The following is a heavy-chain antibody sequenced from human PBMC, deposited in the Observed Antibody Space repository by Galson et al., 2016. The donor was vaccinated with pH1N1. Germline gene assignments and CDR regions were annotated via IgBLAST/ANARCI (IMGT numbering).Heavy chain of an antibody. J-gene: IGHJ4*02. CDR2: IYDSETT. CDR3: ASGIRGSYPDRTYYFDS. CDR1: GGSISSGYSY. V-gene: IGHV4-30-4*01. Sequence: LSLTCTVSGGSISSGYSYWSWIRQPPGKGLEWIAYIYDSETTYYNPSLASRVSISVDTSKSQFSLKLTSVTAADAAVYYCASGIRGSYPDRTYYFDSWGQGTLVTVSS. D-gene: IGHD1-26*01.